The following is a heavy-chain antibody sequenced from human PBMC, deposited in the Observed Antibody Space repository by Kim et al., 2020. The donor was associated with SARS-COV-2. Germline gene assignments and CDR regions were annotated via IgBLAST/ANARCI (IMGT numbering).Heavy chain of an antibody. D-gene: IGHD3-3*01. J-gene: IGHJ5*02. V-gene: IGHV3-30*18. CDR3: AKAFRNYDFWSGYFPTGWFDP. CDR1: GFTFSSYG. CDR2: ISYDGSNK. Sequence: GGSLRLSCAASGFTFSSYGMHWVRQAPGKGLEWVAVISYDGSNKYYADSVKGRFTISRDNSKNTLYLQMNSLRAEDTAVYYCAKAFRNYDFWSGYFPTGWFDPWGQGTLVTVSS.